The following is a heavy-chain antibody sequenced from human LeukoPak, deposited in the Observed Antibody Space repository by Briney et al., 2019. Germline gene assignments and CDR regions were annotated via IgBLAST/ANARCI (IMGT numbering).Heavy chain of an antibody. Sequence: GGSLRLSCAASGFTFSSYWMHWVRQAPGKGVVWVSRIKSDGSSPAYADSVQGRFTISRDNAQNTLYLQMNSLRAEDTAVYYCARVAWGLDYWGQGTLVTVSS. V-gene: IGHV3-74*01. J-gene: IGHJ4*02. CDR1: GFTFSSYW. CDR3: ARVAWGLDY. CDR2: IKSDGSSP. D-gene: IGHD3-16*01.